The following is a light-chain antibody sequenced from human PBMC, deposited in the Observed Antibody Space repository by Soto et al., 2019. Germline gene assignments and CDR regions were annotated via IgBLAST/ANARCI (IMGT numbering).Light chain of an antibody. CDR3: QQYGSSLSIT. Sequence: EIVLTQSPGTLSLSPGERATLSCRASQSVSSNYFAWYQQKPGQAPRLLIHGASRRATGIPDRFSGSGSGTDFTLTISILEPEDFAVYYCQQYGSSLSITFGQGTRLEIK. CDR1: QSVSSNY. J-gene: IGKJ5*01. CDR2: GAS. V-gene: IGKV3-20*01.